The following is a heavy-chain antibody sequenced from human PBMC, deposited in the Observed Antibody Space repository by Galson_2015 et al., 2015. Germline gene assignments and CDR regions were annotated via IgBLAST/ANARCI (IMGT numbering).Heavy chain of an antibody. D-gene: IGHD6-13*01. CDR2: ITSGSSTI. V-gene: IGHV3-48*02. Sequence: SLRLSCAASGFTFNRYSMNWVRQAPGKGLEWVAYITSGSSTIYYADSVKGRFTISRDDAKNSLYLQMNSLRDEDTAVYYCARGVKEQLVNRYYYMDVGGKGTTATDSS. CDR3: ARGVKEQLVNRYYYMDV. J-gene: IGHJ6*03. CDR1: GFTFNRYS.